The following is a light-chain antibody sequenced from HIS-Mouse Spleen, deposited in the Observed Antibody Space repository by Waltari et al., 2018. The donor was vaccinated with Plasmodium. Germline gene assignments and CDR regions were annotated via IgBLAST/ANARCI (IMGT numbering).Light chain of an antibody. CDR3: KQYNNWSFT. Sequence: EIVMTQSPATLSVSPGERATLSCRASQSVSSNLAWYQQEPGPAPRLLIYGASTMATGIAAMFSGSGSGTEFTLTISSLQSEDFAVYYCKQYNNWSFTFGPGTKVDIK. CDR1: QSVSSN. V-gene: IGKV3-15*01. CDR2: GAS. J-gene: IGKJ3*01.